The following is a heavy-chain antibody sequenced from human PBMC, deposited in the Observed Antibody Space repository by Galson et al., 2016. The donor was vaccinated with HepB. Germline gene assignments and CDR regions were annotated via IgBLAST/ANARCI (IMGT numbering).Heavy chain of an antibody. D-gene: IGHD3-16*01. Sequence: SLRLSCAASGFTFSTYSMNWVRQAPGKGLEWVSFISITSGYKYYADSLKGRVTISRDNTKNSLYLQMNSLRAEDTAVYYCARPPEGDRRYFDLWGRGTLVTVSS. CDR3: ARPPEGDRRYFDL. J-gene: IGHJ2*01. CDR2: ISITSGYK. CDR1: GFTFSTYS. V-gene: IGHV3-21*01.